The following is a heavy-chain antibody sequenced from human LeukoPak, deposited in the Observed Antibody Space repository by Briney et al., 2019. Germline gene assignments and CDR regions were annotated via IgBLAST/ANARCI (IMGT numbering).Heavy chain of an antibody. CDR1: GYTFTSYG. J-gene: IGHJ4*02. CDR3: ARDLGWELRTVYFDY. D-gene: IGHD1-26*01. V-gene: IGHV1-18*01. CDR2: ISAYNGNT. Sequence: ASVKVSCKASGYTFTSYGISWVRQAPGRGLEWMGWISAYNGNTNYAQKLQGRVTMTTDTSTSTAYMELRSLRSDDTAVYYCARDLGWELRTVYFDYWGQGTLVTVSS.